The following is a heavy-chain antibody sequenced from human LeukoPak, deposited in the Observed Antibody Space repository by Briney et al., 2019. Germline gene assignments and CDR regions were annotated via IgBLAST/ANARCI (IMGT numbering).Heavy chain of an antibody. D-gene: IGHD3-16*01. CDR2: ISYDGRNK. CDR3: ARDNPIWGYMDV. Sequence: GGSLRLSCAASGFTFGISAMYWVRQAPGKGLEWVAVISYDGRNKHYTDSVKGRFTISRDNSTNTLFLQMNSLRVEDTAVYYCARDNPIWGYMDVWGKGTTVTVSS. V-gene: IGHV3-30*04. J-gene: IGHJ6*03. CDR1: GFTFGISA.